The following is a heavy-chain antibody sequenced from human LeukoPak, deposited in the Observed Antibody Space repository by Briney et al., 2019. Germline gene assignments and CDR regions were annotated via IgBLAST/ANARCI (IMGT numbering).Heavy chain of an antibody. CDR3: ARAVERESNTGCFAY. CDR2: LWYDGSKQ. J-gene: IGHJ4*02. CDR1: GFIFSSFG. D-gene: IGHD7-27*01. Sequence: SCAAPGFIFSSFGLHWVRQAPGKGLEWVAVLWYDGSKQYYADSVKCRFTISRDIYKNMLTVQVISLRAEDTAMYFCARAVERESNTGCFAYWGQGTLVTVSS. V-gene: IGHV3-33*01.